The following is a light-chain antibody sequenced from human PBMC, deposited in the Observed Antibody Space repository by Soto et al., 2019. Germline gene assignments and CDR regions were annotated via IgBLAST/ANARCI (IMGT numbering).Light chain of an antibody. CDR2: GAS. V-gene: IGKV3-15*01. CDR1: QSISTT. Sequence: EIVMTQSPATLSVSPGERATLSCRASQSISTTLAWYQHKPGQAPRLLIYGASTRPTGVPARFSASGSGTEFTLTISSLQSEVFAVYYCQQYNNWPRTFGQGTKVEIK. J-gene: IGKJ1*01. CDR3: QQYNNWPRT.